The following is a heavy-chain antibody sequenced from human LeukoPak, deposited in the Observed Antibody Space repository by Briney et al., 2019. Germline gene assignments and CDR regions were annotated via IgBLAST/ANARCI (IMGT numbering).Heavy chain of an antibody. J-gene: IGHJ4*02. Sequence: SETLSLTCTVSGGSISSSSYYWGWIRQPPGKGLEWIGSIYYSGSTYYNPSLKSRVTISVDTSKNQFSLKLSSVTAADTAVYYCARAVAEKRYYFDYWGQGTLVTVSS. CDR2: IYYSGST. CDR1: GGSISSSSYY. CDR3: ARAVAEKRYYFDY. D-gene: IGHD6-19*01. V-gene: IGHV4-39*07.